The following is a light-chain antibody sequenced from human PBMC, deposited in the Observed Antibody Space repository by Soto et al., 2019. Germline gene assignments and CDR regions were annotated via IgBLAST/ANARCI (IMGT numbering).Light chain of an antibody. Sequence: QSALTQPASVSGSPGQSITISCTGTSSDVGGYKYVSWYQQHPGKAPKLMIYDVSNRPSGVSNRFSGSKSGNTASLTISGLRAGDGADYSCSSYTSSPVGFGGGPKLTAL. CDR2: DVS. CDR1: SSDVGGYKY. CDR3: SSYTSSPVG. V-gene: IGLV2-14*01. J-gene: IGLJ2*01.